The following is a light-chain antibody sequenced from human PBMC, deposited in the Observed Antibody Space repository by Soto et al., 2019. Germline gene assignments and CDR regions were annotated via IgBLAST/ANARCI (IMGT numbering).Light chain of an antibody. Sequence: EIVMTQSPATLSVSPGERATLSCTAGQSVSSNLAWYQQKRCQAPRLLIYGASTRATGIPARFSGSGSGTEFNLTISNLQSKDFAVYYCQKYNNWHRTFGQGTKVAI. J-gene: IGKJ1*01. CDR3: QKYNNWHRT. V-gene: IGKV3-15*01. CDR1: QSVSSN. CDR2: GAS.